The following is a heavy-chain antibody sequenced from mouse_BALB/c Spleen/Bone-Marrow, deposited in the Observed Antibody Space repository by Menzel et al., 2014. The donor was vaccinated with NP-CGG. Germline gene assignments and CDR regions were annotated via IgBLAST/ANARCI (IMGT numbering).Heavy chain of an antibody. V-gene: IGHV3-2*02. Sequence: ESGPGLVKPSQSLSLTCTVTGYSITSDYSWNWIRQFPGNKLEWMGHITYSGGTSCNPSLKSRIPFTRDTSKNQFFLQLNSVTIEDTATYYCARSGNFFDYWGQGTTLTVSS. D-gene: IGHD1-3*01. CDR1: GYSITSDYS. CDR3: ARSGNFFDY. CDR2: ITYSGGT. J-gene: IGHJ2*01.